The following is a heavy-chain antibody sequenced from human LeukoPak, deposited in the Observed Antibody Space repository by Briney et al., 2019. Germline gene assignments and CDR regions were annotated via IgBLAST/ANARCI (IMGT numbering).Heavy chain of an antibody. V-gene: IGHV3-7*01. J-gene: IGHJ4*02. CDR1: GFTFSSYW. Sequence: SGGSLRLSCAASGFTFSSYWMSWVRQAPGMGLEWVGNIKYDGSEIYYVDSVKGRFTISRDNAKNSLYLQMSSLRADDTAVYYCARVSQVWKATYYFDYWGQGTLVTVSS. D-gene: IGHD3-16*01. CDR3: ARVSQVWKATYYFDY. CDR2: IKYDGSEI.